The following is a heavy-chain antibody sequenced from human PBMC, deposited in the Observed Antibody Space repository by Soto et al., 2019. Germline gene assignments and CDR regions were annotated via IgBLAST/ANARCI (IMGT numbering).Heavy chain of an antibody. J-gene: IGHJ4*02. Sequence: SETLSLTCAVYGGSFSGYYWSWIRQPPGKGLEWIGEINHSGSTNYNPSLKSRVTISVDTSKNQFSLKLSSVTAADTAVYYCGRIPPRYYGSGSYGFDYWGQGTLVTVSS. CDR3: GRIPPRYYGSGSYGFDY. D-gene: IGHD3-10*01. V-gene: IGHV4-34*01. CDR2: INHSGST. CDR1: GGSFSGYY.